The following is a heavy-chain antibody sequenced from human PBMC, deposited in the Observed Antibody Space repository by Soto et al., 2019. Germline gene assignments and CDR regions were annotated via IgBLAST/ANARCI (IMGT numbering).Heavy chain of an antibody. CDR1: GFTFGTYS. V-gene: IGHV3-48*01. D-gene: IGHD2-15*01. CDR2: ISSSSSTI. J-gene: IGHJ4*02. Sequence: EVQLVESGGGLVQPGGSLRLSCAASGFTFGTYSMNWVRQAPGKGLEWVSYISSSSSTIYYADSVKGRFTISRDNAKNSLYLQRKSLRAEDTAVYYCDLGCGGRCPFDYWGQGTLVTVSS. CDR3: DLGCGGRCPFDY.